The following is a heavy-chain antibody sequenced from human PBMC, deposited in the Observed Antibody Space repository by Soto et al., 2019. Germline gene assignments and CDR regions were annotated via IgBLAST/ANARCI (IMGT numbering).Heavy chain of an antibody. D-gene: IGHD6-13*01. J-gene: IGHJ4*02. V-gene: IGHV3-11*01. CDR3: ARRAAAGRSFDY. CDR1: GFTFSDYY. CDR2: ISSSGNSI. Sequence: TGGSLRLSCAASGFTFSDYYMTWIRQAPGKGLEWVSYISSSGNSIYYADSVRGRSTVSRDNAKNSLFLQMNSLRAEDTAVYYCARRAAAGRSFDYWGLGTLVTVSS.